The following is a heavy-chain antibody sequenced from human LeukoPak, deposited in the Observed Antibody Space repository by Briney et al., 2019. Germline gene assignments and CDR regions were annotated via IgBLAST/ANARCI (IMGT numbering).Heavy chain of an antibody. CDR1: GYTFTSYA. D-gene: IGHD6-19*01. V-gene: IGHV7-4-1*02. J-gene: IGHJ4*02. CDR2: INTNTGNP. Sequence: ASVKVSCKASGYTFTSYAMNWVRQAPGQGLEWMGWINTNTGNPTYAQGFTGRFVFSLDTSVSTAYLQISSLKAEDTAVYYCARGLYSSGWYSFGGETDYWGQGTLVTVSS. CDR3: ARGLYSSGWYSFGGETDY.